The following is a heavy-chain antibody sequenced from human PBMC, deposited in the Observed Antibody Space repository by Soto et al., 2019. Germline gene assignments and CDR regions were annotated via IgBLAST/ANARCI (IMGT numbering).Heavy chain of an antibody. Sequence: QVQLVESGGGVVQPGRSLGLSCAASGFTFSSYDMHWVRQAPGKGLDWVAVIWYDGSNKDYADSVKGRFTISRDNSKNTLYLQMNSLRGEDTAVYYCARGYGVKSGTFDFWGQGTMVTVSS. V-gene: IGHV3-33*01. CDR2: IWYDGSNK. CDR3: ARGYGVKSGTFDF. J-gene: IGHJ3*01. D-gene: IGHD4-17*01. CDR1: GFTFSSYD.